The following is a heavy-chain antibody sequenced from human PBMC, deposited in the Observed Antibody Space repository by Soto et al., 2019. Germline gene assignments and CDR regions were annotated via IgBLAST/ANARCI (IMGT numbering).Heavy chain of an antibody. CDR3: ASSPTSGLRSSVVPEGWFDP. D-gene: IGHD2-15*01. CDR1: GGSISSGGYY. CDR2: IYYSGST. Sequence: QVQLQESGPGLVKPSQTLSLTCTVSGGSISSGGYYWSWIRQHPGKGLEWIGYIYYSGSTYYNPSLKSRVTISVDTSKNQFSLKLSSVTAADTAVYYCASSPTSGLRSSVVPEGWFDPWGQGTLVTVSS. J-gene: IGHJ5*02. V-gene: IGHV4-31*03.